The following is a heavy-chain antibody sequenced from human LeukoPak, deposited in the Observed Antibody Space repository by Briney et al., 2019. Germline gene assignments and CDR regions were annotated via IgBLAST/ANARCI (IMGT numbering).Heavy chain of an antibody. Sequence: PGGSLRLSCAASGFIFDDYAMHWVRQAPGKGLEWVSGISWDSDSIDYADSVKGRFTISRDNAKNSLYLQMNGLRLEDMALYYCAKSSSPMVVVVISDSYFDLWGRGTLVTVSS. D-gene: IGHD3-22*01. CDR2: ISWDSDSI. CDR3: AKSSSPMVVVVISDSYFDL. CDR1: GFIFDDYA. J-gene: IGHJ2*01. V-gene: IGHV3-9*03.